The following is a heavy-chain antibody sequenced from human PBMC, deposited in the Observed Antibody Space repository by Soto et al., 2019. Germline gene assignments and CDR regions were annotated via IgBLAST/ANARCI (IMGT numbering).Heavy chain of an antibody. V-gene: IGHV1-3*01. CDR2: INAGNGDS. Sequence: WASVKVSFKASEYTFSSYTLHWVRQAPGQRLEWMGWINAGNGDSRYSQKFQGRVSISRDTSASTASMELSSLTAEDTAVYYCARELQGLYYFDYWGQGTLVTVPS. CDR3: ARELQGLYYFDY. CDR1: EYTFSSYT. D-gene: IGHD3-10*01. J-gene: IGHJ4*02.